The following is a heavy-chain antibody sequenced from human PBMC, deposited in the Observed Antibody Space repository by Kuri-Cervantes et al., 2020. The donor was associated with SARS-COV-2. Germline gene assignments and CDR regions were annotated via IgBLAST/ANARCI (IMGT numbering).Heavy chain of an antibody. J-gene: IGHJ4*02. CDR1: GFTFSSYA. Sequence: LSLTCAASGFTFSSYAMHWVRQAPGKGLEWSAVISYDGSNKYYADSVKGRFTISRDNSKNTLYLQMNSLRAEDTAVYYCAKDKGWLRQTAGLDYWGQGTLVTVSS. CDR3: AKDKGWLRQTAGLDY. D-gene: IGHD5-12*01. V-gene: IGHV3-30-3*01. CDR2: ISYDGSNK.